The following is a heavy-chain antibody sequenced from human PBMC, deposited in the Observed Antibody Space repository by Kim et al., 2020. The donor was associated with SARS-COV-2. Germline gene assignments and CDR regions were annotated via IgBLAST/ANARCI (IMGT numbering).Heavy chain of an antibody. J-gene: IGHJ4*02. D-gene: IGHD3-10*01. CDR3: ARVGVWFGFDY. CDR2: IHNSGSA. CDR1: GGSIRSSGHY. V-gene: IGHV4-31*11. Sequence: SETLSLTCAVSGGSIRSSGHYWSWIRQHPGKGLEWIGYIHNSGSAFYDPSLESRVTMSVDTSKNQFSLKLTSVTAADTAVYYCARVGVWFGFDYWGQGTLVTVSS.